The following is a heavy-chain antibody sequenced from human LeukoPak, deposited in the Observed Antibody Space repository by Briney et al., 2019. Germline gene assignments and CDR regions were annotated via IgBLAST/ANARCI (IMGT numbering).Heavy chain of an antibody. Sequence: PGGSLRRSCAPSGLTVSSKYMTWVRQPPGEGLDWVSPIYGEGRPTYPDPMKGRLHISRDTSKNTLYHEMHSLAVEDTAVYYWAIPGYNNGIWRFDYWGEGTLVTVSS. CDR2: IYGEGRP. V-gene: IGHV3-53*01. CDR3: AIPGYNNGIWRFDY. J-gene: IGHJ4*02. CDR1: GLTVSSKY. D-gene: IGHD5-12*01.